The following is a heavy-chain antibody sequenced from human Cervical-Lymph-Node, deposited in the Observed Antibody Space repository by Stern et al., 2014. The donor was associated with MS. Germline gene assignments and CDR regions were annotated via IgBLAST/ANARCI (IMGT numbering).Heavy chain of an antibody. CDR1: GYLFDDYW. D-gene: IGHD5-12*01. CDR3: ARSPATPSGYDRFDY. V-gene: IGHV5-51*03. J-gene: IGHJ4*02. Sequence: VQLVQSGAEVKKPGESLKISCEASGYLFDDYWIGWVRQMSGRGLELVAIIFPRDSNTRYSPSVQGQVTISADKSISTAYLPWSSLKASDPAIFYCARSPATPSGYDRFDYWGQGALVTVSS. CDR2: IFPRDSNT.